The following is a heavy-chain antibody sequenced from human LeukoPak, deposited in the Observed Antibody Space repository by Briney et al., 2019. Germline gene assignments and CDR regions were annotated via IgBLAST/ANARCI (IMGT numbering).Heavy chain of an antibody. J-gene: IGHJ4*02. CDR2: ISDSGGRT. CDR1: GITLSNYG. V-gene: IGHV3-23*01. D-gene: IGHD3-22*01. CDR3: AKRGVVIRVILVGFHKEAYYFDS. Sequence: GGSLRLSCAVSGITLSNYGMSWVRQAPGKGLEWVAGISDSGGRTNYADSVKGRFTVSRDNPKNTLYLQMNSLRAEDAAVYFCAKRGVVIRVILVGFHKEAYYFDSWGQGALVTVSS.